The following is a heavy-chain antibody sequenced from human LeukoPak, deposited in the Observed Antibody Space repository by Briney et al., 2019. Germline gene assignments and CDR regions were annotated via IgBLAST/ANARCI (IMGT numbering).Heavy chain of an antibody. Sequence: ASVKVSCKASGYTFTSYYMHWVRQAPAQGLEWMGIINPSGGSPSYAKKFQGRVTMTRDTSTNTVYMELSSLRSEDTAVYYCARTMVRGLLYYWGQGTLVTVSS. D-gene: IGHD3-10*01. CDR3: ARTMVRGLLYY. V-gene: IGHV1-46*01. CDR1: GYTFTSYY. J-gene: IGHJ4*02. CDR2: INPSGGSP.